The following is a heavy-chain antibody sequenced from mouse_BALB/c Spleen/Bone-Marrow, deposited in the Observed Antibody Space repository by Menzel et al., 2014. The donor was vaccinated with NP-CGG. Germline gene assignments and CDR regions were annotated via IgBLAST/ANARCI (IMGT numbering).Heavy chain of an antibody. CDR2: LNPGSGGT. Sequence: QVQLKESGAELVRPGTSVKVSCKASGYAFTNYLIEWVKQRPGQGLEWIGVLNPGSGGTNYNEKFKSKATLTADKSSSSAYMQLSSPTSDDSAVYFCARRIYYAMGYWGQGTTLTVSS. V-gene: IGHV1-54*01. CDR3: ARRIYYAMGY. CDR1: GYAFTNYL. D-gene: IGHD2-1*01. J-gene: IGHJ2*01.